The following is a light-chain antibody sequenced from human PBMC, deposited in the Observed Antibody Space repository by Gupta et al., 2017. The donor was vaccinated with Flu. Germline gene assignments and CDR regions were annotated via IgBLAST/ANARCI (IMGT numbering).Light chain of an antibody. CDR1: SSNIGSND. J-gene: IGLJ2*01. CDR3: SAWADSMNGHVV. Sequence: QSVLTQPPSASGTPGQRVTISCSGSSSNIGSNDVNWYQQLPGTAPKLLIFSDDQRPSGVPDRFSCSKSGTYDSLALSGLQSEDEAEDDCSAWADSMNGHVVFGGGTKLTVL. CDR2: SDD. V-gene: IGLV1-44*01.